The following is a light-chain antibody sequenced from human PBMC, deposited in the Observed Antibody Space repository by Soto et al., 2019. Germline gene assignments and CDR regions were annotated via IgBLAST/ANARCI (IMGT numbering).Light chain of an antibody. CDR2: GAS. CDR3: QQYGSSGT. Sequence: EIVLTRSPVTRSLSPGERSTLSCMASQSVSNNYLAWYQQKPGQAPRLLIYGASNRATGIPDRFSGSGSGTDFTLTISRLEPEDFAVYYCQQYGSSGTFGQGTKVDIK. V-gene: IGKV3-20*01. J-gene: IGKJ1*01. CDR1: QSVSNNY.